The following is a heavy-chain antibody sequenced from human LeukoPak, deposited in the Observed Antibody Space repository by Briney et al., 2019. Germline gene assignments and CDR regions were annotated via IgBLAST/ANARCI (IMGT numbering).Heavy chain of an antibody. CDR1: GFTVSSNH. J-gene: IGHJ4*02. Sequence: GGSLRLSCAASGFTVSSNHMNWVRQAPGKGLEWVSVIYSGGSTYYADSVKGRFTISRHNSKNTLYLQMNSLRAEDTAVYYCARDYKYAFDNWGQGTLVTVSS. D-gene: IGHD5-24*01. CDR2: IYSGGST. V-gene: IGHV3-53*04. CDR3: ARDYKYAFDN.